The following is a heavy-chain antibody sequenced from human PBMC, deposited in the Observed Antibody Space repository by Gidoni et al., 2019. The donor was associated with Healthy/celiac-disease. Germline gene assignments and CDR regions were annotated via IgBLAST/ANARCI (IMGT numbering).Heavy chain of an antibody. CDR3: ARVLGGSGSYSFDY. Sequence: QVQLQESGPGLVKPSETLSLTCTVSGGSISSYYWSWIRQPPGKGLEWIGYIDYSGSTNYNPSLKSRVTISVDTSKNQFSLKLSSVTAADTAVYYCARVLGGSGSYSFDYWGQGTLVTVSS. V-gene: IGHV4-59*01. D-gene: IGHD3-10*01. CDR1: GGSISSYY. CDR2: IDYSGST. J-gene: IGHJ4*02.